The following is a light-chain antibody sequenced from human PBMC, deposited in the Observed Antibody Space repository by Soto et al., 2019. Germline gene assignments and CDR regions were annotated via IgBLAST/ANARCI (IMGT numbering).Light chain of an antibody. Sequence: QSALTQPASVSGSPGRSITISCTGTSSDIGTYNYVSWYQQHPGKAPKLMIYEVSNRPSGVSYRFSGSKSGNKASLTISGLQAADEADYYCSSYSSSSAHGVFGGGTKLTVL. CDR1: SSDIGTYNY. CDR2: EVS. J-gene: IGLJ2*01. CDR3: SSYSSSSAHGV. V-gene: IGLV2-14*01.